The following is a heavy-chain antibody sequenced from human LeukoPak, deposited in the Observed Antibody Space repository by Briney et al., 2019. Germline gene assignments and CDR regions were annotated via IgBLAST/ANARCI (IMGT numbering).Heavy chain of an antibody. CDR2: MNPNSGNT. D-gene: IGHD2-2*01. CDR1: GYTFTSYD. J-gene: IGHJ6*03. Sequence: ASVKVSCKASGYTFTSYDINWVRQATGQGLEWTGWMNPNSGNTGYAQKFQGRVTMTRNTSISTAYMELSSLRSEDTAVYYCARLGGGPAAMSYYYYMDVWGKGTTVTVSS. CDR3: ARLGGGPAAMSYYYYMDV. V-gene: IGHV1-8*01.